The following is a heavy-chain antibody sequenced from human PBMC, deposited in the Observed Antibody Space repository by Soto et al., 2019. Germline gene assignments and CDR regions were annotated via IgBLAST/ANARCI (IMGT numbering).Heavy chain of an antibody. J-gene: IGHJ1*01. D-gene: IGHD6-19*01. CDR3: ACARAEAGAAEKY. Sequence: ASVKVSCKASGYTFTGYYMHWVRQAPGQGLEWMGWINPNSGGTNYAQKFQGWVTMTRDTSISTAYMELSRLRSDDTAVYYCACARAEAGAAEKYWGQGTLVTVSS. V-gene: IGHV1-2*04. CDR1: GYTFTGYY. CDR2: INPNSGGT.